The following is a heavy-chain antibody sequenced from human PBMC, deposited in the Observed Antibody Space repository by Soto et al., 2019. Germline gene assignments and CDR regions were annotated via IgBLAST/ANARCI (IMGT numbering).Heavy chain of an antibody. V-gene: IGHV4-59*12. J-gene: IGHJ6*02. CDR1: GGSIENYY. Sequence: SETLSLTCTVSGGSIENYYWSWIRQSPGEGLEWIAYISYSGTTSYNPSLKSRVTISVDTSKSQFSLKLTSVTAADTAVYYCARDLGYCSSTSCYYYYYYGMDVWGQGTTVTVSS. CDR2: ISYSGTT. CDR3: ARDLGYCSSTSCYYYYYYGMDV. D-gene: IGHD2-2*01.